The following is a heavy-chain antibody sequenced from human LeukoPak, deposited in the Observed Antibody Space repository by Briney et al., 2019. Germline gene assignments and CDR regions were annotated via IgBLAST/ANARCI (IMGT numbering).Heavy chain of an antibody. Sequence: QPGGSLRLSRAASGFPVSSYYMCCVRLATGKGLGWGSVLYSGGSTYYTDSVKGRFTISKDNSKNTLNLQMNSLRAEDTAVYYCARYWVGYGMDVWGQGTTVTVSS. CDR3: ARYWVGYGMDV. V-gene: IGHV3-53*01. J-gene: IGHJ6*02. D-gene: IGHD2-8*02. CDR2: LYSGGST. CDR1: GFPVSSYY.